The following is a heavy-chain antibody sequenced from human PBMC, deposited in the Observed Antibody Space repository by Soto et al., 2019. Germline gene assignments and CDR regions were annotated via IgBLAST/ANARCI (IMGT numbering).Heavy chain of an antibody. CDR1: GYTFTSYA. D-gene: IGHD4-4*01. J-gene: IGHJ4*02. V-gene: IGHV1-3*01. Sequence: GAAVKVSCKASGYTFTSYAMHWVLQAPGQRLEWMGWINAGNGNTKYSQKFQGRVTITRDTSASTAYMELSSLRSEDTAVYYCARGDFAYSNRLGHFDYWGQGTLVTVSA. CDR3: ARGDFAYSNRLGHFDY. CDR2: INAGNGNT.